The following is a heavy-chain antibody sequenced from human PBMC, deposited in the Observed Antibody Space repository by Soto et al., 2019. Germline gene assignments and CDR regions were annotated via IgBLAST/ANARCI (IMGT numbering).Heavy chain of an antibody. CDR2: IYYSGST. J-gene: IGHJ3*02. Sequence: SETLSLTCTVSGGSISSGGYYWSWIRQHPGKGLEWIGYIYYSGSTYYNPSLKSRVTISVETSKNQFSLKLSSVTAADTAVYYCARDNPHGSRLLPRVDAFDIWGQGTMVTVSS. V-gene: IGHV4-31*03. D-gene: IGHD2-21*02. CDR1: GGSISSGGYY. CDR3: ARDNPHGSRLLPRVDAFDI.